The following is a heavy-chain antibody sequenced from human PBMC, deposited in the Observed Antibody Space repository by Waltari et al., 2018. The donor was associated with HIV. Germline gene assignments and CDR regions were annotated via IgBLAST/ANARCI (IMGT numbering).Heavy chain of an antibody. J-gene: IGHJ5*02. V-gene: IGHV2-5*02. D-gene: IGHD3-16*01. Sequence: QITLKESGPTLVKPTQTLTLTCTFSGFSLTTVGVGVGWVRQTPGKALEWLGFIYWDDDKRYNPSLTTRLTITKDTSKNQLGLTITNVEPVDTATYYCARSDYDYIWGTYPRWFDPWGQGSLVTVSS. CDR1: GFSLTTVGVG. CDR2: IYWDDDK. CDR3: ARSDYDYIWGTYPRWFDP.